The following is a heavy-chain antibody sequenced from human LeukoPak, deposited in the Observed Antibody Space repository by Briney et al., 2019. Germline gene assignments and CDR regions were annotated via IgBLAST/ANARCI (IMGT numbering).Heavy chain of an antibody. J-gene: IGHJ4*02. D-gene: IGHD4-17*01. Sequence: GGSLRLSCAASGFTFSNYSMNWVRQAPGKGLEWVSSISSSGSYIYYADSVKGRFTISRDNAKNSAYLQMNSLRADDTAVYYCATFLLGAMTTVTLADYWGQGTLVTVSS. CDR3: ATFLLGAMTTVTLADY. CDR1: GFTFSNYS. CDR2: ISSSGSYI. V-gene: IGHV3-21*01.